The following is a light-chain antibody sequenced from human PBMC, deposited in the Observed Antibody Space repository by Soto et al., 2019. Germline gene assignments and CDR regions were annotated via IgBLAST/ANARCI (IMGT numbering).Light chain of an antibody. CDR1: QSVSSSY. CDR3: QQLNSYQWT. J-gene: IGKJ1*01. V-gene: IGKV3-20*01. CDR2: GAS. Sequence: EIVLTQSPGTLSLSPGERATLSCRASQSVSSSYLAWYQQKPGQAPRLLIYGASSRATGIPDRFSGSGSGTDFTLTISSLQPEDFATYYCQQLNSYQWTFGQGTKVDIK.